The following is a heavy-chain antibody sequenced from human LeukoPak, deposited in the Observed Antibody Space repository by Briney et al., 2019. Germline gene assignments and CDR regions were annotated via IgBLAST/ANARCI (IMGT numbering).Heavy chain of an antibody. CDR1: GXMFSGYS. D-gene: IGHD3-3*01. J-gene: IGHJ4*02. Sequence: PGGSLRLSCAASGXMFSGYSMNWVRQAPGKGLEWVSSISSSSSYIYYADSVKGRFTISRDNAKDSLYLQMNSLRAEDTAVYYCARDPNYEFWSGYYVAYFDYWGQGTLVTVSS. CDR3: ARDPNYEFWSGYYVAYFDY. CDR2: ISSSSSYI. V-gene: IGHV3-21*01.